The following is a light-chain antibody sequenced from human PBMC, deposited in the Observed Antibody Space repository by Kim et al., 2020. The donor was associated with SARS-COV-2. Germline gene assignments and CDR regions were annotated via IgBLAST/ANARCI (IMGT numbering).Light chain of an antibody. CDR3: AAWDDSLTSRV. J-gene: IGLJ3*02. CDR2: RNI. Sequence: QSVLTQPPSASGTPGQTVTISCSGGSSNIGNNYVSWYQQLPGTAPKLLIYRNIQRPSGVPDRFSGSKSGTSASLAISGLHSDDEADYYCAAWDDSLTSRVFGGGTQLTVL. V-gene: IGLV1-47*01. CDR1: SSNIGNNY.